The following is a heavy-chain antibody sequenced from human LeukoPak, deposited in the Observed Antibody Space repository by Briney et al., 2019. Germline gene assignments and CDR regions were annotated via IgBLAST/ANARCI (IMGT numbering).Heavy chain of an antibody. CDR2: LSFDGADK. CDR3: ARVGLYGSGSSRQYNFDY. D-gene: IGHD3-10*01. V-gene: IGHV3-30*03. CDR1: GFTFGGYG. J-gene: IGHJ4*02. Sequence: PGGSLRLSCAASGFTFGGYGMHWVRQAPGKGLEWVALLSFDGADKSYAESVKGRFTIPRDNSKNTLFLQMNSLRAEDTAVYYCARVGLYGSGSSRQYNFDYWGQGTLVTVSS.